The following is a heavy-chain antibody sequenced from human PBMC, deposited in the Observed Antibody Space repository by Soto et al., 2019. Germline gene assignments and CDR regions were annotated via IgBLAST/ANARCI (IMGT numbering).Heavy chain of an antibody. Sequence: PSETLSLTCAVYGGSFSGYYWTWIRQPPGKGLEWIGEINHSGTINFNPSLKSRLTISLDTSKKHFSLKLSSVTDADTAAYYCARADRTLVTSYSLDVWGQGTTVTV. V-gene: IGHV4-34*01. D-gene: IGHD2-21*02. J-gene: IGHJ6*02. CDR1: GGSFSGYY. CDR3: ARADRTLVTSYSLDV. CDR2: INHSGTI.